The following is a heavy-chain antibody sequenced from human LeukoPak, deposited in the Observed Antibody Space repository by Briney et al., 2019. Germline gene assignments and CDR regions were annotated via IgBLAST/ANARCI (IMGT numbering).Heavy chain of an antibody. CDR1: GFTFDDYA. V-gene: IGHV3-9*01. Sequence: AGGSLRLSCAASGFTFDDYAMHWVRQAPGKGLEWVSGISWNSGSIGYADSVKGRFTISRDNAKNSLYLQMNSLRAEDTALYYCAKGVRITMVRGAFDIWGQGTMVTASS. J-gene: IGHJ3*02. D-gene: IGHD3-10*01. CDR2: ISWNSGSI. CDR3: AKGVRITMVRGAFDI.